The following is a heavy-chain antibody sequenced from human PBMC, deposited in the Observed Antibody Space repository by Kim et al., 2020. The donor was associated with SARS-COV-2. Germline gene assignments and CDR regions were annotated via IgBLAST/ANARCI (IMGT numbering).Heavy chain of an antibody. J-gene: IGHJ6*02. CDR2: ISAYNGNT. D-gene: IGHD3-9*01. CDR3: ASVEDYDILTGVYYYSYGMDV. CDR1: GYTFTSYG. Sequence: ASVKVSCKASGYTFTSYGISWVRQAPGQGLEWMGWISAYNGNTNYAQKLQGRVTMTTDTSTRTAYMELRSLRSDDTAVYYCASVEDYDILTGVYYYSYGMDVWGQGTTVTVSS. V-gene: IGHV1-18*04.